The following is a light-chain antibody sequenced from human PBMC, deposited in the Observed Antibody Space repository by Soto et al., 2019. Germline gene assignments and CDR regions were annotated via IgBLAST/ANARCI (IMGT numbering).Light chain of an antibody. CDR1: RSVSSS. CDR3: HQRGEGPRT. CDR2: YAS. Sequence: EIVLTQSPATLSLSPGERATLSCRASRSVSSSLAWYQQNPGQAPRLLIFYASNRATGIPARFSGIGSGTDLSITIRGLAPAAFAICCCHQRGEGPRTFGGGTKVAI. V-gene: IGKV3-11*01. J-gene: IGKJ4*01.